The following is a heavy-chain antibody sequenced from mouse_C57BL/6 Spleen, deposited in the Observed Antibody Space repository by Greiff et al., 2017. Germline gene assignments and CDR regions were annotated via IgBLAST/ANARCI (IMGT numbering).Heavy chain of an antibody. CDR3: ARADTTVVGGY. D-gene: IGHD1-1*01. J-gene: IGHJ2*02. Sequence: VQLQQSGAELVRPGSSVKLSCKASGYTFTSYWMDWVKQRPGQGLEWIGNIYPSDSETHYNQKFKDKATLTVDKSSSTAYMQLSSLTSEDSAVYYCARADTTVVGGYWGQGTSLTVSS. V-gene: IGHV1-61*01. CDR1: GYTFTSYW. CDR2: IYPSDSET.